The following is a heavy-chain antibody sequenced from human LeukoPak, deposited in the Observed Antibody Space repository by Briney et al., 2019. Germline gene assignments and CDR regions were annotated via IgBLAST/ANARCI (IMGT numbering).Heavy chain of an antibody. CDR2: IYFSGST. CDR1: GDSISSANFY. CDR3: ARDSCSSTSCRKKFDN. J-gene: IGHJ4*02. Sequence: SEALSLTCTVSGDSISSANFYWGWVRQPPGKGLEWIGSIYFSGSTYYNPSLKSRVTISVETSKVQFSLKLSSVTAADTAVYYCARDSCSSTSCRKKFDNWGQGTLVTVSS. D-gene: IGHD2-2*01. V-gene: IGHV4-39*07.